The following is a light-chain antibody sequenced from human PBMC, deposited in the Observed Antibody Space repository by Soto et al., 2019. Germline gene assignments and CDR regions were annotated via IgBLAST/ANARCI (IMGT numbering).Light chain of an antibody. CDR3: SSYAGTKTLV. CDR2: DVT. J-gene: IGLJ2*01. Sequence: QSALTQPRSVSGSPGQSVTISCTGTSSDVGGYNYVSWYQQYPGKAPKVMIYDVTKRPSGVPDRFSGSKSGNTASLTISGLQAGDEADYYCSSYAGTKTLVFGGGTKLTVL. CDR1: SSDVGGYNY. V-gene: IGLV2-11*01.